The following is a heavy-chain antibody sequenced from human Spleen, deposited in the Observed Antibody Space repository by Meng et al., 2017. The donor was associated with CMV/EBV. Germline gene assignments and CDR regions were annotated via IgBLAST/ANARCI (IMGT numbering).Heavy chain of an antibody. Sequence: SETLSLTCAVYGGSFIHYYLTWIRQPPGKGLEWIGEINHSGRTNYNTSLKSRVTISVDPSKNQFSLRLTSVTAADTALYYCAMRTAAVTAAPMFRRRAGGAFENWGQGTLVTVSS. D-gene: IGHD3-10*01. CDR1: GGSFIHYY. J-gene: IGHJ4*02. V-gene: IGHV4-34*01. CDR2: INHSGRT. CDR3: AMRTAAVTAAPMFRRRAGGAFEN.